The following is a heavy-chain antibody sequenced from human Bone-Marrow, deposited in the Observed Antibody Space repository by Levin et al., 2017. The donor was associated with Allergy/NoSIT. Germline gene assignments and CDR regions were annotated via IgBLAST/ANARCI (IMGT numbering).Heavy chain of an antibody. Sequence: GESLKISCKTSGYTFISQWIVWVRQVPGKGLEWMGNIYPSDSDIRYSPSFEGRVTISADKSTATSSPQWVSLKASDSAMYFCARGFGNNPVIDFWGQGTLITVSS. J-gene: IGHJ4*02. CDR2: IYPSDSDI. D-gene: IGHD5-24*01. CDR3: ARGFGNNPVIDF. CDR1: GYTFISQW. V-gene: IGHV5-51*01.